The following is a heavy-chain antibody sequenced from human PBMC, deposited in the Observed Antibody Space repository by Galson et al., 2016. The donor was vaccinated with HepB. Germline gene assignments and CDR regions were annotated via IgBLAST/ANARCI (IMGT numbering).Heavy chain of an antibody. V-gene: IGHV5-51*01. CDR3: ARVRSEMATITPGLFDY. CDR1: GYSFTTYW. Sequence: QSGAEVKKPGESLKISCKGSGYSFTTYWIGWVRQKPGKGLEWVAIINPGDSDIRYSPSFQGQVTISSDKSISTADLQWSSLKASDTAIYYCARVRSEMATITPGLFDYWGQGTLVTVSS. CDR2: INPGDSDI. J-gene: IGHJ4*02. D-gene: IGHD5-24*01.